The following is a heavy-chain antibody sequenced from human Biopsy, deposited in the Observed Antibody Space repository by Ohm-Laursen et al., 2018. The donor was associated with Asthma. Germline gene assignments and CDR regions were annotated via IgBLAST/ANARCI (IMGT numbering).Heavy chain of an antibody. Sequence: GASVKVSCKASGGMVGNYAISWVRQAPGLGLEWMGGISPIFGSSNYAQRFQGRVTITADIFTRTVYMELNVLRFDDTAIYYCARPSPNRGILYYYYQMDVWGQGTTVIVSS. CDR1: GGMVGNYA. V-gene: IGHV1-69*06. D-gene: IGHD3-3*02. CDR2: ISPIFGSS. CDR3: ARPSPNRGILYYYYQMDV. J-gene: IGHJ6*02.